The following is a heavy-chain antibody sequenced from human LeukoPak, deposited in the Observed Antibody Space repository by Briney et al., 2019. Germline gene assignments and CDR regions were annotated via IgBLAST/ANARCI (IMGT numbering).Heavy chain of an antibody. D-gene: IGHD6-13*01. Sequence: SETLSLTCAVYGGSFSGYYWSWIRQPPGKGLEWIGEINHSGSTNYNPSLKSRVTISVDTSKNQFSLKLSSVTAADTAVYYCARLIAAAGTSPFDYWGQGTLVTVSS. CDR1: GGSFSGYY. V-gene: IGHV4-34*01. CDR2: INHSGST. CDR3: ARLIAAAGTSPFDY. J-gene: IGHJ4*02.